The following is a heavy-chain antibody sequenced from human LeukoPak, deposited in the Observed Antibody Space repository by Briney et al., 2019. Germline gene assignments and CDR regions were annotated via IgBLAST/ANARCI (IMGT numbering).Heavy chain of an antibody. V-gene: IGHV4-4*09. CDR3: ARLKYSSSGGWFDP. D-gene: IGHD6-19*01. CDR1: GGSITTYY. CDR2: IFTSGST. J-gene: IGHJ5*02. Sequence: SETLSLTCTVSGGSITTYYWSWIRQPPGKGLEWIGYIFTSGSTNYNPSLKSRVTISVDTSKNQFSLKLSSVTAADTAMYYCARLKYSSSGGWFDPWGQGTLVTVSS.